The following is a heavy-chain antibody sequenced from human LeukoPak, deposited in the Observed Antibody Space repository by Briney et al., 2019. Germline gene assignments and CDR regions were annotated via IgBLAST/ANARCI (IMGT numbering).Heavy chain of an antibody. J-gene: IGHJ4*02. CDR2: ISAYNGNT. CDR3: ARDPGWDVLLEWLLTFDY. CDR1: GYTFTSYG. V-gene: IGHV1-18*01. Sequence: ASVKVSCKASGYTFTSYGISWVRQAPGQGLEWMGWISAYNGNTNYAQKLQGRVTMTTDTSTSTAYMELRSLRSDDTAVYYCARDPGWDVLLEWLLTFDYWGQGTLVTVSS. D-gene: IGHD3-3*01.